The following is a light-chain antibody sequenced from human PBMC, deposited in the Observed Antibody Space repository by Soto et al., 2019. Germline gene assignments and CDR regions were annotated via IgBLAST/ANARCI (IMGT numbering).Light chain of an antibody. V-gene: IGLV1-40*01. Sequence: QSGLTQPPSVSEAPGQRLTISCTWSSSNIGADYDVHGCQQLPGTAPKLLIYANSNRPSGVPDRFSGSKSGISASLAITGLQAADEADYYCQSYESSSLSGFVFGSGTKVTV. CDR1: SSNIGADYD. J-gene: IGLJ1*01. CDR2: ANS. CDR3: QSYESSSLSGFV.